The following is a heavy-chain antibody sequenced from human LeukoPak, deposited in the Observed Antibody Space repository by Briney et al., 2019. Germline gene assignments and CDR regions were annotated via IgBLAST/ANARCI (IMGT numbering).Heavy chain of an antibody. CDR2: IYYSGST. CDR1: GGSISSYY. V-gene: IGHV4-59*08. CDR3: ARSGIPPAMDY. Sequence: SETLSLTCTVSGGSISSYYWSWIRQPPGKGLEWIGYIYYSGSTNYNPSLKSRVTISVDTSKNQFSLKLSSVTAADTAVYYCARSGIPPAMDYWPQGTLVTVSS. J-gene: IGHJ4*02. D-gene: IGHD2-2*01.